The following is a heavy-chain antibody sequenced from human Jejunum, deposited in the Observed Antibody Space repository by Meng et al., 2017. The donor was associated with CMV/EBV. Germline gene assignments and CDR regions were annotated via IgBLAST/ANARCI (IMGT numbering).Heavy chain of an antibody. CDR3: ARFYCSSTSCPHVLFGY. Sequence: QVQLVQSGAEVKKPGASVNVPCEASGFIFTSYAISWVRQAPGQGLQYMGWISAYNGNTNYAQELQGRVTMTTDTSTSTAYMELRSLRFDDTAVYYCARFYCSSTSCPHVLFGYWGQGTLVTVSS. CDR2: ISAYNGNT. D-gene: IGHD2-2*01. J-gene: IGHJ4*02. V-gene: IGHV1-18*01. CDR1: GFIFTSYA.